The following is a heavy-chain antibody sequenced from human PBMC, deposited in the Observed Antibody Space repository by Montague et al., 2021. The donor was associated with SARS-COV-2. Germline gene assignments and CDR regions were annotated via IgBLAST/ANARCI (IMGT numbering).Heavy chain of an antibody. Sequence: SLRLSCAASGFTFSSYSMNWVRQAPGEGLEWVSSISSSSSYIYYADSVKGRFTISRDNAKNSLYLQMNSLRAEDTALYYCAKEVGESPSFDYWGQGTLVTVSS. CDR3: AKEVGESPSFDY. CDR2: ISSSSSYI. D-gene: IGHD2-15*01. CDR1: GFTFSSYS. V-gene: IGHV3-21*04. J-gene: IGHJ4*02.